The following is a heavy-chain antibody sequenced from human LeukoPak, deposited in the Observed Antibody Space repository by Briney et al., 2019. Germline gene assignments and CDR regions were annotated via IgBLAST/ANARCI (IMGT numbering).Heavy chain of an antibody. CDR1: GFTFSSYA. D-gene: IGHD3-9*01. J-gene: IGHJ4*02. CDR3: AKEGQYYDILTGYYIRYYFDY. CDR2: ISGSGGST. Sequence: GGSLRLSCAASGFTFSSYAMSWVRQAPGQGLEWASAISGSGGSTYYADSVKGRFTISRDNSKNTLYLQMNSLRAEDTAVYYCAKEGQYYDILTGYYIRYYFDYWGQGTLVTVSS. V-gene: IGHV3-23*01.